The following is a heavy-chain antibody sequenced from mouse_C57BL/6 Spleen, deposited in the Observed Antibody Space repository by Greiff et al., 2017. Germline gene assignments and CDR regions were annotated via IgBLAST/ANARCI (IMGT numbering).Heavy chain of an antibody. Sequence: QVQLQQPGAELVMPGASVKLSCKASGYTFTSYWMPWVKQRPGQGLEWIGEIDPSDSYPNYNQKFKGKSTLTVDKSSSTAYMQLSSLTSEDSAVYYCARKNYGSSPVYFYYWGKGTTLTVSS. V-gene: IGHV1-69*01. CDR1: GYTFTSYW. D-gene: IGHD1-1*01. J-gene: IGHJ2*01. CDR2: IDPSDSYP. CDR3: ARKNYGSSPVYFYY.